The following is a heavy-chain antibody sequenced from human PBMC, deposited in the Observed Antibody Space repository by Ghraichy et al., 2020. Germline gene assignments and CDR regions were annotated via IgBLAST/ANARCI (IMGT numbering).Heavy chain of an antibody. Sequence: GGSLRLSCEASGFTFDDYVMFWVRQAPGKGPEWVSLISGDGSTTYYSDSVQGRFTTSRDNTKKSLFLQMNSLRGEDTALYYCTKEEGRERWSRNHYYAMDVWGQGTTVTVSS. CDR2: ISGDGSTT. J-gene: IGHJ6*02. D-gene: IGHD2-15*01. CDR1: GFTFDDYV. V-gene: IGHV3-43*02. CDR3: TKEEGRERWSRNHYYAMDV.